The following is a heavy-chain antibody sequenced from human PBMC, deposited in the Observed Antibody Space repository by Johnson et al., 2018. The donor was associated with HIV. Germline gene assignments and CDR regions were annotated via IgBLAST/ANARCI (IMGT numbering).Heavy chain of an antibody. D-gene: IGHD2-2*01. Sequence: QVHLVESGGGVVPPGRSLRLSCVASGFTFSNYGMHWVRQAPGKGLEWVAAVWYDGSNKYYADSVKARFTISRDNSKNTLYLQMNSVRADDTAVYYCARGLGSRSAFDIWGQGTMVTVSS. CDR2: VWYDGSNK. CDR1: GFTFSNYG. V-gene: IGHV3-33*01. J-gene: IGHJ3*02. CDR3: ARGLGSRSAFDI.